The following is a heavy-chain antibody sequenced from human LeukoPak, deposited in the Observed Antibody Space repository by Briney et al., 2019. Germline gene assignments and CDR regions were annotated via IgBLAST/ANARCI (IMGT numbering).Heavy chain of an antibody. Sequence: SETLSLTCAVYGGSFSGYYWSWIRQPPGKGLEWIEEINHSGSTNYNPSLKSRVTISVDTSKNQFSLKLSSVTAADTAVYYCARRRAGYYYYYGMDVWGQGTTVTVSS. CDR3: ARRRAGYYYYYGMDV. CDR2: INHSGST. J-gene: IGHJ6*02. CDR1: GGSFSGYY. V-gene: IGHV4-34*01.